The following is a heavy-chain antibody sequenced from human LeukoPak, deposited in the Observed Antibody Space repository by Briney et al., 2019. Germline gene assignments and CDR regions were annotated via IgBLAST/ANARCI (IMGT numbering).Heavy chain of an antibody. CDR3: ARAWGTTVTTFFDY. V-gene: IGHV1-2*02. J-gene: IGHJ4*02. D-gene: IGHD4-17*01. Sequence: GASVKVSCKASGYTFTSYGISWVRQAPGQGLEWMGWINPNSRVTNYAQKFQGRVTMTRDTSISTAYMELSRLRSDDTAVYYCARAWGTTVTTFFDYWGQGTLVTVSS. CDR1: GYTFTSYG. CDR2: INPNSRVT.